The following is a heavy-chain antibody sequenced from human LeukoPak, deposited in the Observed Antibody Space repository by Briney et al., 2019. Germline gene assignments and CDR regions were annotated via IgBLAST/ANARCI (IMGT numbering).Heavy chain of an antibody. V-gene: IGHV1-69*05. CDR1: GGTFSSYA. J-gene: IGHJ4*02. CDR3: ARGIAAAGTGYLPFDY. CDR2: IIPIFGTA. Sequence: ASVKVSCKASGGTFSSYAISWVRQAPGQGLEWMGGIIPIFGTANYAQKFQGRVTITTDESTSTAYMELSSLRSEDTAVYYCARGIAAAGTGYLPFDYWGQGTLVTVSS. D-gene: IGHD6-13*01.